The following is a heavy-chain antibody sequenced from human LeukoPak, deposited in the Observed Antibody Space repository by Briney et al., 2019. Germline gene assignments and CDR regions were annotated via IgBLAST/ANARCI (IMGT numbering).Heavy chain of an antibody. CDR3: AKSSPYYYYYYGMDV. CDR1: GYTLSLYA. D-gene: IGHD6-13*01. J-gene: IGHJ6*02. V-gene: IGHV3-23*01. CDR2: ISGSGGST. Sequence: GGSLRLSCAASGYTLSLYAMSWVRQAPGKGLEWVSAISGSGGSTYYADSVKGRFTISRDNSKNTLYLQINSLRAEDTAVYYCAKSSPYYYYYYGMDVWGQGTTVTVSS.